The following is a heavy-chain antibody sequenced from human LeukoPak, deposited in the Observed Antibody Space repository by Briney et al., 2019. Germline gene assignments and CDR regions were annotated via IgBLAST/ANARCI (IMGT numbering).Heavy chain of an antibody. Sequence: PSQTLSLTCTVSGYAIISGGFSWNWIRQPPGKGLEWIGCIYDRGPAHYNPSLKSRFTISVDRPKNQFFLNVSSLTAADTAVYYCARSRQASGLFSSWGQGTLVVVSS. CDR3: ARSRQASGLFSS. J-gene: IGHJ5*02. D-gene: IGHD3-10*01. CDR2: IYDRGPA. CDR1: GYAIISGGFS. V-gene: IGHV4-30-2*01.